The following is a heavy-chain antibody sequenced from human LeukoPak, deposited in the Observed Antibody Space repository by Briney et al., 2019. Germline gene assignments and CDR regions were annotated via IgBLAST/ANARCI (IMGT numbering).Heavy chain of an antibody. V-gene: IGHV4-39*07. Sequence: PSETQSLTCTVSGGSISSSGYSWAWIWQPPGKGLEWIGSVSYTGTTYYNPSLKSRATTSLDTSKNQFSLKLSSVTAADTTVYYCARDDQHDSSGYWNNFDSWGQGTLVTVSS. D-gene: IGHD3-22*01. CDR3: ARDDQHDSSGYWNNFDS. CDR2: VSYTGTT. CDR1: GGSISSSGYS. J-gene: IGHJ4*02.